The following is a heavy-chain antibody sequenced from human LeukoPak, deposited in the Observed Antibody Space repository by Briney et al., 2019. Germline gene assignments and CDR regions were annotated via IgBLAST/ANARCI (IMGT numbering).Heavy chain of an antibody. CDR1: GFTFSSYC. J-gene: IGHJ5*02. D-gene: IGHD3-10*01. CDR2: ISSSGSTI. CDR3: ARDKDDYGSGNHWFDP. V-gene: IGHV3-11*01. Sequence: GGSLRLSCAASGFTFSSYCMSWIRQAPGKGLEWVSYISSSGSTIYYADSVKGRFTISRDNAKNSLYLQMNSLRAEDTAVYYCARDKDDYGSGNHWFDPWGQGTLVTVSS.